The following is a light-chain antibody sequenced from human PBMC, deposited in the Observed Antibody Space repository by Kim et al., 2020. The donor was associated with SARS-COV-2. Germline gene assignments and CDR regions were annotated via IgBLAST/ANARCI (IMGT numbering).Light chain of an antibody. CDR1: SSDVGAYNY. CDR3: TAYRGSSTWV. V-gene: IGLV2-14*01. CDR2: DVN. J-gene: IGLJ3*02. Sequence: QSALTQPASVSGSPGQSFTISCTGTSSDVGAYNYVSWYQQHPGKAPKLMIYDVNKRPSGVSNRFSGSKSGHTASLTISGLQAEDEADYYCTAYRGSSTWVFGGGTQLTVL.